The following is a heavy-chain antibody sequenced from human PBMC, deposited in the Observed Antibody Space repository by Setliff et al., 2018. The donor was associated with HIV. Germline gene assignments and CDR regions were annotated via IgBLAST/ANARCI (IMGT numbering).Heavy chain of an antibody. D-gene: IGHD3-3*01. J-gene: IGHJ1*01. V-gene: IGHV1-18*01. Sequence: ASVKVSCKSSGYTFTKYGITWVRKAPGQGLEWMGWISANNGSSYFAQKLQDRVTMTSDTSTSTGYMELRSLRSDDKAVYYCARVRERVTIFGVVRDFDSWGQGTLVTVSS. CDR3: ARVRERVTIFGVVRDFDS. CDR2: ISANNGSS. CDR1: GYTFTKYG.